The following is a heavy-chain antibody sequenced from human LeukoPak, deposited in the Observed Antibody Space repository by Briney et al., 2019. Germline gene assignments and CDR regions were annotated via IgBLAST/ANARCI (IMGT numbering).Heavy chain of an antibody. J-gene: IGHJ4*02. D-gene: IGHD1-26*01. CDR1: GGSLHRSF. CDR2: VYSSGTT. CDR3: GRRPAVGGPIDN. V-gene: IGHV4-59*07. Sequence: PSDTLSLTCVVSGGSLHRSFWTWVRQPPGKGLEWIGRVYSSGTTDYSPSLKSRLTISIDTSKNQFSLRLASVTAADTAVYYCGRRPAVGGPIDNWGQGILVAVSS.